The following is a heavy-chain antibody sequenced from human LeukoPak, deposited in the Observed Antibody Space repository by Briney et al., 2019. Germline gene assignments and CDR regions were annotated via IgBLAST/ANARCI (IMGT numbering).Heavy chain of an antibody. J-gene: IGHJ4*02. V-gene: IGHV1-18*01. Sequence: ASAKVSCTASGYTFTTYGISWVRQAPGQGLEWMGWINTYNGNTNYAQKFQGRVTMTTDTSTSTVYMELRSLRSDDTAVYYCARKFCGGDCNYLDSWGQGTLVTVSS. D-gene: IGHD2-21*02. CDR3: ARKFCGGDCNYLDS. CDR1: GYTFTTYG. CDR2: INTYNGNT.